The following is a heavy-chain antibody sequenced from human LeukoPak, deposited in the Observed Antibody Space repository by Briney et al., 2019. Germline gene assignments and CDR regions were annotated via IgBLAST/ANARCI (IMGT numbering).Heavy chain of an antibody. V-gene: IGHV1-18*01. D-gene: IGHD2-15*01. CDR2: ISAYNGNT. J-gene: IGHJ3*02. CDR3: AKVEDDDAFDI. Sequence: ASVNVSCKASGYTFTSYGISWVRQAPGQGLEWMGGISAYNGNTNYAQKLQGRVTMTTDTSTSTAYMERRSLRSDDTAVYYWAKVEDDDAFDIWGQGTMVTVPS. CDR1: GYTFTSYG.